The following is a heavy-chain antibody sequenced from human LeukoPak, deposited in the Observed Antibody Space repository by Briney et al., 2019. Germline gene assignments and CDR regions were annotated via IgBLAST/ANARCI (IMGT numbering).Heavy chain of an antibody. CDR1: GFTFSSYA. J-gene: IGHJ4*02. CDR2: ISGSGGST. Sequence: GRSLRLSCAASGFTFSSYAMSWVRQAPGKGLEWVSAISGSGGSTYYADSVKGRFTISRDNSKNTLYLQMNSLRAEDTAVYYCAKDPTSRNYYDSSGSYLGGYWGQGTLVTVSS. V-gene: IGHV3-23*01. CDR3: AKDPTSRNYYDSSGSYLGGY. D-gene: IGHD3-22*01.